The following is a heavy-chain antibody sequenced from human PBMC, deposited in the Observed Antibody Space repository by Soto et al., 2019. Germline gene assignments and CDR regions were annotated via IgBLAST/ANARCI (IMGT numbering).Heavy chain of an antibody. J-gene: IGHJ3*02. CDR2: LSRSGNTI. Sequence: QVQLVESGGGLVQPGGSLRLSCAASGFTFGDYEMSWIRQAAGKGPEWVSLLSRSGNTIYYADSVKGRFSISRDNAENSLYLQMESLRVEEKATYFCARRSGWYEADAFDIWGQGTMVTVSA. CDR3: ARRSGWYEADAFDI. CDR1: GFTFGDYE. D-gene: IGHD6-19*01. V-gene: IGHV3-11*01.